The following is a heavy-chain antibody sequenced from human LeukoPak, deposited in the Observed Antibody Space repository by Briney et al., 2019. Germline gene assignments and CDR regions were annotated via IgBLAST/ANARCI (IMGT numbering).Heavy chain of an antibody. J-gene: IGHJ4*02. CDR1: GFTFSSYA. D-gene: IGHD6-19*01. CDR2: ISGSGGST. CDR3: AKDVGYSSGWTPGYYFDY. Sequence: GGSLRLSCAASGFTFSSYAMSWVRQAPGKGLEWVSAISGSGGSTYYADSVKGRFTISRDSSKNTLYLQMNSLRAEDTAVYYCAKDVGYSSGWTPGYYFDYWGQGTLVTVSS. V-gene: IGHV3-23*01.